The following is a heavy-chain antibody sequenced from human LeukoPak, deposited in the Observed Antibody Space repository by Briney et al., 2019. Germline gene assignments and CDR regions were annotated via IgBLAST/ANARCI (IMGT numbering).Heavy chain of an antibody. CDR3: ARTHIVVVPAARLYYYYGMDV. D-gene: IGHD2-2*01. Sequence: PSETLSLTCAVYGGPFSGYYWSWIRQPPGKGLEWIGEINHSGSTNYNPSLKSRVTISVDTSKNQFSLKLSSVTAADTAVYYCARTHIVVVPAARLYYYYGMDVWGQGTTVTVSS. CDR1: GGPFSGYY. CDR2: INHSGST. V-gene: IGHV4-34*01. J-gene: IGHJ6*02.